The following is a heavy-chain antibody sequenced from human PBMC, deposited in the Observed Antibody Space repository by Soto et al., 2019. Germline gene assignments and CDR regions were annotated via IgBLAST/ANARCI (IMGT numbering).Heavy chain of an antibody. D-gene: IGHD2-15*01. J-gene: IGHJ4*02. CDR3: AKDEHCSGGSCQIDC. CDR1: GFTFSSYA. V-gene: IGHV3-23*01. Sequence: EVQLLESGGDLVQPGGSLRLSCAASGFTFSSYAMSWVRQAPGKGLEWVSAISGSGGSTYYADSVKGRFTISRDNSKNTLYLQMNSLRAEDTAVYYCAKDEHCSGGSCQIDCWGQGTLVTVSS. CDR2: ISGSGGST.